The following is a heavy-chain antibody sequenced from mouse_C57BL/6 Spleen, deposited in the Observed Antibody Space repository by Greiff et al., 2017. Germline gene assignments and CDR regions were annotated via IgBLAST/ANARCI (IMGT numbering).Heavy chain of an antibody. V-gene: IGHV5-16*01. CDR3: ARDSGPYYYGSSYGDYAMDY. CDR1: GFTFSDYY. J-gene: IGHJ4*01. D-gene: IGHD1-1*01. CDR2: INYDGSST. Sequence: EVQLQESEGGLVQPGSSMKLSCTASGFTFSDYYMAWVRQVPEKGLEWVANINYDGSSTYYLDSLKSRFIISRDNAKNILYLQMSSLKSEDTATYYCARDSGPYYYGSSYGDYAMDYWGQGTSVTVSS.